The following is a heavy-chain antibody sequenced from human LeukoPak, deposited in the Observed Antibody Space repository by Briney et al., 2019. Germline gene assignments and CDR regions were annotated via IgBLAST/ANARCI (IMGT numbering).Heavy chain of an antibody. Sequence: GGSLRLSCAASGFTVSTNYMNWVRQAPGKGLEWVSMIYSGGSTSYADSVKGRFTISRDNSKNTLYLQMNSLRAEDTAVYYCARRLYSKYDFYYGMDVWGQGTTVTVSS. V-gene: IGHV3-66*01. D-gene: IGHD4-11*01. CDR2: IYSGGST. J-gene: IGHJ6*02. CDR1: GFTVSTNY. CDR3: ARRLYSKYDFYYGMDV.